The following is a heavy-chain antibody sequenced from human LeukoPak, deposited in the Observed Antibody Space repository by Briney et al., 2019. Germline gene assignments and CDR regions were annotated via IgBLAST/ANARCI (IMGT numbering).Heavy chain of an antibody. D-gene: IGHD2-2*01. Sequence: PSETLSLTCSVSGGPMSSYYWSWIRQPPGKGLERIGYIYNSGNTNYNPSPKSRVTISVDTSKNQFSLKVSSVTAADTAVYYCARHDFPALPFDYWGQGTLVTVSS. V-gene: IGHV4-59*08. CDR2: IYNSGNT. CDR1: GGPMSSYY. CDR3: ARHDFPALPFDY. J-gene: IGHJ4*02.